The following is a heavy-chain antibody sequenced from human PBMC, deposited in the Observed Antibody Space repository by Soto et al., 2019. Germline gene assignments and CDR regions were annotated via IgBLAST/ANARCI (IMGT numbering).Heavy chain of an antibody. D-gene: IGHD3-9*01. Sequence: SETLSLTCTVSGGSISSGGYYWSWIRQHPGKGLEWIGYIYYSGSTYYNPSLKSRITISVDTSKNQFSLKLSSVTAADTAVYYCARGFYDILTGYYREFDYWGQGTLVTVSS. CDR1: GGSISSGGYY. CDR2: IYYSGST. CDR3: ARGFYDILTGYYREFDY. V-gene: IGHV4-31*03. J-gene: IGHJ4*02.